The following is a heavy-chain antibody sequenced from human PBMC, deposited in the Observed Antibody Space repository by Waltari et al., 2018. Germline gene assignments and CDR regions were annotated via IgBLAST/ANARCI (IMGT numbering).Heavy chain of an antibody. CDR1: GGTFSTYA. Sequence: QVQLVQSGAEVKKPGSSVKVSCKPSGGTFSTYAVSWVRQAPGQGLEWMGGIIPVLGIAKYAQKFQGRVTITADKSASTAYVELSSLRSEDTAVYYCARGGDFRWFDPWGQGTLVTVSS. V-gene: IGHV1-69*10. J-gene: IGHJ5*02. CDR2: IIPVLGIA. CDR3: ARGGDFRWFDP.